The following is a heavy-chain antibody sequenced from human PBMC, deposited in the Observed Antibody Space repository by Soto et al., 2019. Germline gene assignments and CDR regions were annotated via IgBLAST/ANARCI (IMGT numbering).Heavy chain of an antibody. CDR1: GGTFSSYT. CDR3: ASRALGDAFDI. V-gene: IGHV1-69*02. CDR2: IIPILGIA. D-gene: IGHD3-3*01. J-gene: IGHJ3*02. Sequence: AASVKVSCKASGGTFSSYTISWVRQAPGQGLEWMGRIIPILGIANYAQKFQGRVTITADKSTSTAYMELSSLRSEDTAVYYCASRALGDAFDIWGQGTMVTVSS.